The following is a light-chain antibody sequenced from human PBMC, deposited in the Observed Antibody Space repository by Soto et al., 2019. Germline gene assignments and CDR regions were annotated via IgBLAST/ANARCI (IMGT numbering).Light chain of an antibody. V-gene: IGKV1-13*02. Sequence: IQLTQSPASLSASVGERVTITCRASQDIRGALAWYQQSPGEAPQLLIYDASTLERGVPSRFSGSASRTHFTLSISSLQPEDFATYYCQQLLSYPITFGQGTRLEI. CDR1: QDIRGA. J-gene: IGKJ5*01. CDR2: DAS. CDR3: QQLLSYPIT.